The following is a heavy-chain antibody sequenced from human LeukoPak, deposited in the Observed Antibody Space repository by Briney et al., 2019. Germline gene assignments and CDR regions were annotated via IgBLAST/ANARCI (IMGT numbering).Heavy chain of an antibody. CDR3: AKDTYYYGSGSYSDY. D-gene: IGHD3-10*01. J-gene: IGHJ4*02. V-gene: IGHV3-23*01. CDR1: GFIFSSYD. CDR2: ISDRGGST. Sequence: GGSLRLSCAASGFIFSSYDMNWVRQAPGKGLEWVSVISDRGGSTYHADSVKGRFTISRDNSKNTLYLQMNSLRAEDTAVYYCAKDTYYYGSGSYSDYWGQGTLVAVSS.